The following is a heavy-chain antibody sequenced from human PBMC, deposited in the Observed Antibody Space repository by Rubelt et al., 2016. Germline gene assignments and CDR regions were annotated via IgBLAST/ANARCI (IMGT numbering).Heavy chain of an antibody. V-gene: IGHV3-7*03. CDR3: ARDGSGWSAY. CDR2: SNKDGSEK. CDR1: GFTFSDYY. Sequence: EVQLVESGGGLVQPGGSLRLSCAASGFTFSDYYMSWVRQAPGKGLEGVANSNKDGSEKYYVDSVEGRFTSSRDSAENSLYLQMDGLRVVDTAVDYCARDGSGWSAYWGQGTLVTVSS. D-gene: IGHD6-19*01. J-gene: IGHJ4*02.